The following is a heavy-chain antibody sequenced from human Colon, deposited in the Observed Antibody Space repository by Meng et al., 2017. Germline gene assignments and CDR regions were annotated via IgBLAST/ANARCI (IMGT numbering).Heavy chain of an antibody. J-gene: IGHJ4*02. V-gene: IGHV4-34*01. CDR1: GGSFSGYY. CDR3: GRDQGRELINH. Sequence: QVQLKRWGAGLLKPSETLSLTCAVYGGSFSGYYWSWIRQPPGKGLEWIGEVYHRGDTNYNPSLKSRVDISVDKSKNQFYLSLFSVTAADTAVYYCGRDQGRELINHWGQGTLVTVSS. CDR2: VYHRGDT. D-gene: IGHD1-7*01.